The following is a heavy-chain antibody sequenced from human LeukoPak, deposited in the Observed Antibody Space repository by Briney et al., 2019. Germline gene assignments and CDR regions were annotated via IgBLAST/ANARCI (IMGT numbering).Heavy chain of an antibody. CDR2: ISSSSSTI. CDR1: GFTSSSYS. CDR3: ARASSSSWYYFDY. J-gene: IGHJ4*02. Sequence: GGSLRLSCAASGFTSSSYSMNWVRQAPGKGLEWVSYISSSSSTIYYADSVKGRFTISRDNAKNSLYLQMNSLRAEDTAVYYCARASSSSWYYFDYWGQGTLVTVSS. D-gene: IGHD6-13*01. V-gene: IGHV3-48*01.